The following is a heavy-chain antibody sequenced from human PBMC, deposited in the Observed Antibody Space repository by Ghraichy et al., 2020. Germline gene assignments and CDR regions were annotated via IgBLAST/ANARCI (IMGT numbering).Heavy chain of an antibody. CDR3: ARQVVAAAATLDAFDI. D-gene: IGHD6-13*01. CDR2: IYYSGST. V-gene: IGHV4-59*01. Sequence: SETLSLTCTVSGGSISSYYWSWIRQPPGKGLEWIGYIYYSGSTNYNPSLKSRVTISVDTSKNQFSLKLSSVTAADTAVYYCARQVVAAAATLDAFDIWGQGTMVTVSS. CDR1: GGSISSYY. J-gene: IGHJ3*02.